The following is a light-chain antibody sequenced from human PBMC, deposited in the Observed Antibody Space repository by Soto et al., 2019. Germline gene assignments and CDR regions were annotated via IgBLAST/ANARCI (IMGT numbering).Light chain of an antibody. CDR1: SSDVGGYNY. CDR3: SSYTSSSLYV. J-gene: IGLJ1*01. Sequence: QSALTQPASVSGSPGQSITISCTGTSSDVGGYNYVSWYQQHPGKAPKLMIYDVINRPSGVSNRFSGSKSGNTASLTISGLQAEDEADYYCSSYTSSSLYVFGTGTKLTVL. V-gene: IGLV2-14*01. CDR2: DVI.